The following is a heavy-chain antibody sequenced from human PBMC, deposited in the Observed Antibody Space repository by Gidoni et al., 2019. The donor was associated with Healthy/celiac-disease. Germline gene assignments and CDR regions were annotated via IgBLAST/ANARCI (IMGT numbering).Heavy chain of an antibody. CDR3: ATLPISLDSSGYYWAY. D-gene: IGHD3-22*01. J-gene: IGHJ4*02. V-gene: IGHV1-24*01. CDR2: FDPEDGET. Sequence: QVQLVQSGAEVKKPGASVKVSCKVSGYTLTELSMHWVRQAPGKGLEWMGGFDPEDGETIYAQKFQGRVTMTEDTSTDTAYMELSSLRSEDTAVYYCATLPISLDSSGYYWAYWGQGTLVTVSS. CDR1: GYTLTELS.